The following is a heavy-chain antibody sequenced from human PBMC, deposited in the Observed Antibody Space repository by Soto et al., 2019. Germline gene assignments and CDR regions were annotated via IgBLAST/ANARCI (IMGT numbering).Heavy chain of an antibody. D-gene: IGHD3-10*01. CDR2: IYYDGSKK. CDR3: ARSPRVRGGTASRGC. Sequence: QVQLVESGGGVVQPGRSLRLSCAASGFTFDNFDMHWVRQAPGKGLEWVSVIYYDGSKKYYADSVRGRFTISRDNSKNMLYLQMDSLRAEDTATYYCARSPRVRGGTASRGCWGQGTLVTVSS. J-gene: IGHJ4*02. V-gene: IGHV3-33*01. CDR1: GFTFDNFD.